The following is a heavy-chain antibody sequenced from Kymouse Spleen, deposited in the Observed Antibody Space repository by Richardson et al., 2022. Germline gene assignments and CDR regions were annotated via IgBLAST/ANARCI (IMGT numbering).Heavy chain of an antibody. CDR1: GFTFSSYG. CDR3: ARDEATTEMYYFDY. D-gene: IGHD4-11,IGHD4-11*01. CDR2: IWYDGSNK. Sequence: QVQLVESGGGVVQPGRSLRLSCAASGFTFSSYGMHWVRQAPGKGLEWVAVIWYDGSNKYYADSVKGRFTISRDNSKNTLYLQMNSLRAEDTAVYYCARDEATTEMYYFDYWGQGTLVTVSS. J-gene: IGHJ4*02. V-gene: IGHV3-33*01.